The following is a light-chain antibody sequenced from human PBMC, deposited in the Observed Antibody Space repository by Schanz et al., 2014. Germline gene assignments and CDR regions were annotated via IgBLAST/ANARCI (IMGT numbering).Light chain of an antibody. V-gene: IGKV4-1*01. CDR3: QQYYFTPQLT. J-gene: IGKJ4*01. Sequence: DIVMTQSPDSLPVSLGDRVTITCKSSQSVLYSSNNKNYLAWYQQKSGQPPKLLIYWASTRESGVPERFSGSGSGTEFTLTISSLQAEDVAVYLCQQYYFTPQLTFGGGTRVEIK. CDR2: WAS. CDR1: QSVLYSSNNKNY.